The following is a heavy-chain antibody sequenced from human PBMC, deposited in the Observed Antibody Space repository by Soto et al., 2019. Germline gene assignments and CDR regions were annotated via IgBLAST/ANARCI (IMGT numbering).Heavy chain of an antibody. CDR3: ARVSTVTKLEY. CDR2: IFYSGST. D-gene: IGHD4-17*01. J-gene: IGHJ4*01. V-gene: IGHV4-61*08. CDR1: GASISSSVYY. Sequence: SETLSLTCTVSGASISSSVYYWSRLRPHPGKGLEWMGYIFYSGSTNYSPSLNSRVSITVDTSKNQLSLNLSSVTAADTAVYYCARVSTVTKLEYWGHGMLVTVSS.